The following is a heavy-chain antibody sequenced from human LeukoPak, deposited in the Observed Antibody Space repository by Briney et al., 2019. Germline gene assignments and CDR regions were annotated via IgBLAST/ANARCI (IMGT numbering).Heavy chain of an antibody. CDR2: MNPNSGNT. J-gene: IGHJ5*02. CDR3: ARALGYCTNGVGRVDNWFDP. Sequence: EASVKVSCKASGYTFTSYDINWVRQATGQGLEWMGWMNPNSGNTGYAQKFQGRVTMTRNTSISTAYMELSSLRSKDTAVYYCARALGYCTNGVGRVDNWFDPWGQGTLVTVSS. V-gene: IGHV1-8*01. D-gene: IGHD2-8*01. CDR1: GYTFTSYD.